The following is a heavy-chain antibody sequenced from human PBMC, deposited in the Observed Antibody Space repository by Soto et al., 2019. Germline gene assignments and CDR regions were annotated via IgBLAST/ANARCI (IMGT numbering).Heavy chain of an antibody. CDR3: AKDRREGGNYGFYSDF. J-gene: IGHJ4*02. D-gene: IGHD1-7*01. CDR1: GFTFSSYG. Sequence: LRLSCAASGFTFSSYGMTWVRQAPGKGLEWVSFSSATGAGTYYADSVKGRFTISRDNSKNTLYLQMTSLRADDTAVYYCAKDRREGGNYGFYSDFWGQGALVTVSS. V-gene: IGHV3-23*01. CDR2: SSATGAGT.